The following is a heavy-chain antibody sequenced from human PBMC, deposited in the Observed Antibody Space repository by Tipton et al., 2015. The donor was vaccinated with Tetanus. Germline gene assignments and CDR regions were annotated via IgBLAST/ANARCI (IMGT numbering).Heavy chain of an antibody. J-gene: IGHJ4*02. CDR3: ARKIWWTSWVAFDH. V-gene: IGHV3-7*01. D-gene: IGHD4/OR15-4a*01. Sequence: SLRLSCAASGFPFMTHYMSWVRQAPGKGLEWVASIKRDGSEKFYADSVKGRFTDSRDNAKTSLYLQMNSLRVEDTAVYYCARKIWWTSWVAFDHWGQGTLVPVSS. CDR2: IKRDGSEK. CDR1: GFPFMTHY.